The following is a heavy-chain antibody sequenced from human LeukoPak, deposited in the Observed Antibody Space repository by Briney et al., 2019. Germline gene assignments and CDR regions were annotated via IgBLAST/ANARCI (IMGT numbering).Heavy chain of an antibody. CDR3: ARSHFWSAYASDI. Sequence: ASVKVSCKASGYTFTSYYMHWVRQAPGQGLEWVGVVNPSGSSASYLQKFQGRVTMTRDTSTSTVYMELNNLRSEDAAVYYCARSHFWSAYASDIWGQGTMVTVSS. D-gene: IGHD3-3*02. CDR2: VNPSGSSA. CDR1: GYTFTSYY. J-gene: IGHJ3*02. V-gene: IGHV1-46*01.